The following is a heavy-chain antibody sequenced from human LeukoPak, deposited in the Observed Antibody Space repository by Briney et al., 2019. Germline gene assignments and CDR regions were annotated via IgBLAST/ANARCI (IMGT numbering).Heavy chain of an antibody. D-gene: IGHD5-12*01. CDR3: ARKINSGYVDDWFFDL. J-gene: IGHJ2*01. CDR2: MNPKSGDT. Sequence: ASVKVSCKASGYSFTNYDINWVRQATGQGLEWMGWMNPKSGDTGLAQKFQGRVTMTRTTSITTAYMELRSLRSEDTAVYYCARKINSGYVDDWFFDLWGRGTLVTVSS. CDR1: GYSFTNYD. V-gene: IGHV1-8*02.